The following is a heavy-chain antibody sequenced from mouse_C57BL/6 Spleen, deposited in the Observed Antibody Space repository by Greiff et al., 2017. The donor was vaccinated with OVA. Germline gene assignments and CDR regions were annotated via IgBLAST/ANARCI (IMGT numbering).Heavy chain of an antibody. V-gene: IGHV1-55*01. CDR2: IYPGSGST. CDR3: ASYPYGYFGV. J-gene: IGHJ1*03. CDR1: GYTFTDYW. Sequence: QVQLKQPGAELVKPGASVKMSCKASGYTFTDYWITWVKQRPGQGLEWIGDIYPGSGSTIYNEKFKSKATLTVDTSSSTAYMQLSSLTSEDSAVYYCASYPYGYFGVWGTGTTVTVSS.